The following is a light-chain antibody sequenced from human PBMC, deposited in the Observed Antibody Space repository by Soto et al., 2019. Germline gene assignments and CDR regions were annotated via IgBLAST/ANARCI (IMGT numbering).Light chain of an antibody. CDR2: DVT. J-gene: IGLJ1*01. CDR3: SSYTSSSALYV. CDR1: SSDVGDYDY. V-gene: IGLV2-14*03. Sequence: QSALTQPASVSGSPGQSITISCTGASSDVGDYDYVSWYQQHPAKAPKPMIYDVTNRPSGVSNRFSGSKSGDTASLTISGLQAEDEADYYCSSYTSSSALYVFGTGTKLTVL.